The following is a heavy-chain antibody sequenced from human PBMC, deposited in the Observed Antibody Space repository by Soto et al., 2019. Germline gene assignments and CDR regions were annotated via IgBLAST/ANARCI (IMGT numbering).Heavy chain of an antibody. CDR2: IIPIFGTA. Sequence: QVQLVQSGAEVKKPGSSVKVSCKASGGTFSSYAISWVRQAPGQGLEWMGGIIPIFGTANYAQKFQGRVTITADESTSTAYMELSSLRSEDTAVYYCARGTSASSRDYYDYYGMDVWGQGTTVTVSS. V-gene: IGHV1-69*01. D-gene: IGHD1-7*01. J-gene: IGHJ6*02. CDR1: GGTFSSYA. CDR3: ARGTSASSRDYYDYYGMDV.